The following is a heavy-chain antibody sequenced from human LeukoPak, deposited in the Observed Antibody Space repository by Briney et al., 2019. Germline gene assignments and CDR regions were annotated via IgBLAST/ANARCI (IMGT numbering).Heavy chain of an antibody. J-gene: IGHJ4*02. Sequence: PSETLSLTCTVSGGSISSGGYYWGWIRQHPGKGLEWIGYIYYSGSTYYNPSLKSRVTISVDTSKNQFSLKLSSVTAADTAVYFCAREINRVTPTPTRSFDQWGQGILVTVSS. CDR2: IYYSGST. CDR1: GGSISSGGYY. CDR3: AREINRVTPTPTRSFDQ. D-gene: IGHD4-23*01. V-gene: IGHV4-31*03.